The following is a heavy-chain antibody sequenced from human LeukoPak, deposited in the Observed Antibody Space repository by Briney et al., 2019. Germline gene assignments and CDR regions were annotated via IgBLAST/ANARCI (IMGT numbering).Heavy chain of an antibody. V-gene: IGHV4-39*07. CDR2: IYSGST. J-gene: IGHJ4*02. CDR3: ARASDYYDSSGYYWGFDY. Sequence: SETLTLTCTVSGGSISSSSYYWGWIRQPPGKGLEWIGSIYSGSTYYNPSLKSRVTISVDTSKNQFSLKLSSVTAADTAVYYCARASDYYDSSGYYWGFDYWGQGTLVTVSS. CDR1: GGSISSSSYY. D-gene: IGHD3-22*01.